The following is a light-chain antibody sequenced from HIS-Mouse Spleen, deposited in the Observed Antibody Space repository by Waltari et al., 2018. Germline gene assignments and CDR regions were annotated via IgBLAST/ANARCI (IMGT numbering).Light chain of an antibody. Sequence: SYVLTQPPSVSVAPGKPARITFGGNNTGRKSVHGYQQQPGQAPVLVVYDDSDRPSGIPERFSGSNSGNTATLTISRVEAGDEADYYCQVWDSSSDHVVFGGGTKLTVL. CDR1: NTGRKS. V-gene: IGLV3-21*03. CDR3: QVWDSSSDHVV. CDR2: DDS. J-gene: IGLJ2*01.